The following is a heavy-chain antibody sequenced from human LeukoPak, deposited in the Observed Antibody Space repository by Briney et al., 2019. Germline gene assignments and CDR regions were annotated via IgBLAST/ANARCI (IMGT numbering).Heavy chain of an antibody. D-gene: IGHD1/OR15-1a*01. Sequence: SETLSLTCTVSGGSISSYYWSWIRQPPGKGLEWIGNIYNSGSTNYNPSLKSRVTISVDTSKNQFSLRLNSVTAAETAVYYCASQLGGTTFHWGQGTLVTVSS. CDR2: IYNSGST. CDR1: GGSISSYY. CDR3: ASQLGGTTFH. V-gene: IGHV4-59*01. J-gene: IGHJ4*02.